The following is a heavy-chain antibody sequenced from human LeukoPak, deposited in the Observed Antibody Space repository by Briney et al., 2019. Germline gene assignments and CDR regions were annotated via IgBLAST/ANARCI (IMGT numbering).Heavy chain of an antibody. CDR1: GFTFSNAW. D-gene: IGHD3-22*01. V-gene: IGHV3-23*01. J-gene: IGHJ4*02. CDR2: TSGSGGST. Sequence: PGGSLRLSCAASGFTFSNAWMNWVRQAPGKGLEWVSATSGSGGSTYYADSVKGRFTISRDNSKNTLYLQMNSLRAEDTAVYYCAKTPYYYDSSGYYYWGQGTLVTVSS. CDR3: AKTPYYYDSSGYYY.